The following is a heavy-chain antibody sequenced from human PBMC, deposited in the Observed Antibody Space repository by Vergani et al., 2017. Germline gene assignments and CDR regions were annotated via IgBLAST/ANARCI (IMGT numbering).Heavy chain of an antibody. CDR2: IIPILGIA. D-gene: IGHD6-13*01. CDR1: GGTFSSYT. CDR3: ARDQDSSSWYVGRYYYYGMDV. V-gene: IGHV1-69*08. J-gene: IGHJ6*02. Sequence: QVQLVQSGAEVKKPGSSVKVSCKASGGTFSSYTISWVRQAPGQGLEWMGRIIPILGIANYAQKFQGRVTITAYKSTSTAYMELSSLRSEDTAVYYCARDQDSSSWYVGRYYYYGMDVWGQGTTVTVSS.